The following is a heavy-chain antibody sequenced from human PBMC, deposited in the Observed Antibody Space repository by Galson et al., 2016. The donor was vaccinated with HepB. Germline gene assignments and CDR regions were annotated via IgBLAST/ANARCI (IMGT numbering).Heavy chain of an antibody. J-gene: IGHJ4*02. CDR2: ITAGNGKT. CDR1: GYTFTNFA. D-gene: IGHD2-2*01. V-gene: IGHV1-3*01. Sequence: CQASGYTFTNFAMHWVRQAPGQRLEWMGWITAGNGKTKYSEKFQGRVTITRDTSASTAYMALSSLRSEDTSVYYCASVYDGMPAPSFDFWGQGTLVTVSS. CDR3: ASVYDGMPAPSFDF.